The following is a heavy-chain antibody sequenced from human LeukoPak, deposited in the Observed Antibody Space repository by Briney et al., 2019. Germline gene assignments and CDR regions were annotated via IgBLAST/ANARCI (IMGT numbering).Heavy chain of an antibody. J-gene: IGHJ6*02. CDR3: ARDEGYSYGYDYYYGMDV. V-gene: IGHV3-23*01. D-gene: IGHD5-18*01. CDR1: GFTFSSYA. Sequence: GGSLRLSCAASGFTFSSYAMSWVRQAPGKGLEWVSTISDTGGGTYYADSVKGRFTISRDNSKNTLYLQMNSLRAEDTAVYYCARDEGYSYGYDYYYGMDVWGQGTTVTVSS. CDR2: ISDTGGGT.